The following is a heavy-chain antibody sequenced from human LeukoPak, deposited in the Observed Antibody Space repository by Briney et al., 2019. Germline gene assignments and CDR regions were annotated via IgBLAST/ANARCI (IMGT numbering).Heavy chain of an antibody. CDR2: IYPGDSDI. V-gene: IGHV5-51*01. J-gene: IGHJ4*02. Sequence: GESLKIPCKGSAYSFTTYWIAWVRQMPGKGLEWIGIIYPGDSDIRYSPSFQGQVNISADKSISTAYLQWSSLKASDTAMYYCVRRTTGEYYFDYWGQGTLVTVSS. CDR1: AYSFTTYW. CDR3: VRRTTGEYYFDY. D-gene: IGHD7-27*01.